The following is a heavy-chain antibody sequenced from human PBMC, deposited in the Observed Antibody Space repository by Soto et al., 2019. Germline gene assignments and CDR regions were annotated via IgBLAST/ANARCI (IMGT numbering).Heavy chain of an antibody. J-gene: IGHJ6*02. V-gene: IGHV4-30-2*01. CDR1: GGSISSGGYS. D-gene: IGHD3-22*01. CDR2: IYHSGNT. CDR3: ASTTKYYYDSSGYYNGWYYYYGMDV. Sequence: SETLSLTCAVSGGSISSGGYSWSWMRQPPGKGLEWIGYIYHSGNTYYNPSLKSLVTISVDRSKNQFSLKLSSVTAADTAVYYCASTTKYYYDSSGYYNGWYYYYGMDVWGQGTTVTVSS.